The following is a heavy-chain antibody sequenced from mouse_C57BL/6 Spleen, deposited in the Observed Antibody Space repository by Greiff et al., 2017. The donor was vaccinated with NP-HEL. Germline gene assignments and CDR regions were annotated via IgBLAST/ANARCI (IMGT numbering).Heavy chain of an antibody. CDR1: GYTFTNYW. V-gene: IGHV1-63*01. CDR2: IYPGGGYT. D-gene: IGHD1-2*01. J-gene: IGHJ3*01. CDR3: ARSHITTAKGFAY. Sequence: QVQLKESGAELVRPGTSVKMSCKASGYTFTNYWIGWAKQRPGHGLEWIGDIYPGGGYTNYNEKFKGKATLTADKSSSTAYMQFSSLTSEDSAIYYCARSHITTAKGFAYWGQGTLVTVSA.